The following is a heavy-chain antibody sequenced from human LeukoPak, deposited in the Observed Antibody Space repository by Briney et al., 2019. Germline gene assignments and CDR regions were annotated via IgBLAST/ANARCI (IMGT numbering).Heavy chain of an antibody. CDR3: ARDDAVGATNY. CDR1: GYTFTGYY. CDR2: INPNSGGT. V-gene: IGHV1-2*06. Sequence: GASVKVSCKASGYTFTGYYMHWVRQAPGQGLEWMGRINPNSGGTNYAQKFQGRVTMTRDTSISTAYMELSRLRSEDTAVYYCARDDAVGATNYWGQGTLVTVSS. D-gene: IGHD1-26*01. J-gene: IGHJ4*02.